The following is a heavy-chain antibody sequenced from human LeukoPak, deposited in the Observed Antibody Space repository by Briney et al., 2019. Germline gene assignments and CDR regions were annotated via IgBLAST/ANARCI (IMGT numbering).Heavy chain of an antibody. D-gene: IGHD3-16*01. J-gene: IGHJ4*02. Sequence: GGSLRLSCAASGFTFSSYSMNWVRQAPGKGLEWVSSISSSSSYIYYADSVKGRFTIPRDNAKNSLYLQMNSLRAEDTAVYYCARCGDYVWGSSDYWGQGTLVTVSS. CDR3: ARCGDYVWGSSDY. CDR1: GFTFSSYS. V-gene: IGHV3-21*01. CDR2: ISSSSSYI.